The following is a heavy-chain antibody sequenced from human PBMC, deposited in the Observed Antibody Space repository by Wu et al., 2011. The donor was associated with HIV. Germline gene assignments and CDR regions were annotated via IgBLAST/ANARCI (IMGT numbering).Heavy chain of an antibody. CDR1: GYTFTDYY. D-gene: IGHD1-20*01. CDR3: ATDDITGSDPSDY. V-gene: IGHV1-69-2*01. CDR2: VDPEDGET. Sequence: VLLVQSGAEVKKPGASVKVSCKASGYTFTDYYIHWVRQAPGKGLEWMGLVDPEDGETIYAEKFQGRVTITADTSTDTAYMELSSLRSEDTAVYYCATDDITGSDPSDYWGQGTLVTVSS. J-gene: IGHJ4*02.